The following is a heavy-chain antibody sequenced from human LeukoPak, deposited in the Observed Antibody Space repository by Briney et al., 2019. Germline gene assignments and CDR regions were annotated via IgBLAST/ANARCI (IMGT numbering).Heavy chain of an antibody. Sequence: GGSLRLSCAASGFTVSSNYMSWVRQAPGKGLEWVSVIYSGGSTYYADSVKGRFTISRDNSKNTLYLQMNSLRAEDTAVYYCARLDVGAAGTFDYWGRGTLVTVSS. V-gene: IGHV3-66*01. D-gene: IGHD6-13*01. CDR3: ARLDVGAAGTFDY. CDR2: IYSGGST. J-gene: IGHJ4*02. CDR1: GFTVSSNY.